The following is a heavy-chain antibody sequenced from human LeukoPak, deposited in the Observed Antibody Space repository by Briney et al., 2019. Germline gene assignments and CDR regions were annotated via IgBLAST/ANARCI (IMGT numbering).Heavy chain of an antibody. CDR2: INCGSGKT. CDR1: GYSFNNYA. J-gene: IGHJ4*02. D-gene: IGHD6-13*01. CDR3: ARSIWYNRQYYFDY. Sequence: ASVTVSCKASGYSFNNYAMQWVRQAPGQRLEWMGWINCGSGKTKYSEKFQGTVTITRDTSATTAYMDLSSLRSEDTAVYYCARSIWYNRQYYFDYWGQGTLVTVSS. V-gene: IGHV1-3*01.